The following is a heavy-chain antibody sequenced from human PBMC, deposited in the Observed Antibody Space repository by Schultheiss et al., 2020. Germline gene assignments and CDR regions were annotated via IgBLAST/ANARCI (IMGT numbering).Heavy chain of an antibody. CDR1: GFTFSSYA. D-gene: IGHD3-3*01. CDR3: AKDLGYYDFWSGSEEYNWFDP. J-gene: IGHJ5*02. CDR2: ISGSGGST. V-gene: IGHV3-23*01. Sequence: GESLKISCAASGFTFSSYAMSWVRQAPGKGLEWVSAISGSGGSTYYADSVKGRFTISRDNSKNTLYLQMNSLRAEDTAVYYCAKDLGYYDFWSGSEEYNWFDPWGQGTLVTVSS.